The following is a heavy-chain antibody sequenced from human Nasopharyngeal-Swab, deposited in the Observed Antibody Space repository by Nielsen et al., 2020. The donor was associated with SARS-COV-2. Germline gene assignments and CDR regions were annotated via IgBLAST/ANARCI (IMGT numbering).Heavy chain of an antibody. V-gene: IGHV3-33*03. CDR2: MWYAGSSE. D-gene: IGHD4-23*01. Sequence: GGSLRLSCAASGFTFTTFGFHWVRQAPGKGLEWVAVMWYAGSSERYADSVKGRFTISRDISKNTLYLQMNSLRAEDTAVYYCAGGNSADHWGQGTLVTVSS. CDR1: GFTFTTFG. J-gene: IGHJ4*02. CDR3: AGGNSADH.